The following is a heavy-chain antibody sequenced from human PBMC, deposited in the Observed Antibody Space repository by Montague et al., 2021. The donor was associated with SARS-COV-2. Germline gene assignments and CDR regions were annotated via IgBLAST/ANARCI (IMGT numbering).Heavy chain of an antibody. V-gene: IGHV5-51*01. J-gene: IGHJ4*02. Sequence: QSVAEVKTPGESLRISCKGSGYSFTNYWIAWVRQMPGKGLEWVGIIYPGDSDTRYNPSFQGRVTISADKSIRSAYLQWSSLKASDTAMYYCARQEASSWYGGIKLFLSGLDHWGQGTLVTVSS. CDR1: GYSFTNYW. CDR2: IYPGDSDT. D-gene: IGHD6-13*01. CDR3: ARQEASSWYGGIKLFLSGLDH.